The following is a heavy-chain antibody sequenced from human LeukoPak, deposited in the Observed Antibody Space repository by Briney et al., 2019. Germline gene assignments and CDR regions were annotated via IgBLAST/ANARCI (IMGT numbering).Heavy chain of an antibody. Sequence: GGSLRLSCAASGFTSNNFGMHWVRQAPGKGLEWVAFIGFEGLHKYYADSVKGRFTISKDNSKATLYLQMNSLRPEDTAVYYCAKDLHGGYSSDYWGLGTLVTVSS. J-gene: IGHJ4*02. CDR1: GFTSNNFG. CDR3: AKDLHGGYSSDY. V-gene: IGHV3-30*02. CDR2: IGFEGLHK. D-gene: IGHD4-23*01.